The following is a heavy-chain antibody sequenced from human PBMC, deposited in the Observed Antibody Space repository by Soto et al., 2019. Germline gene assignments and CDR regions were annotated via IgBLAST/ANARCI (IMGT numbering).Heavy chain of an antibody. J-gene: IGHJ6*02. CDR1: GYSFTSYW. Sequence: GESLKISCKGSGYSFTSYWIGRVRQMPGKGLEWMGIIYPGDSDTRYSPSFQGQVTISADKSISTAYLQWSSLKASDTAMYYCARLQDHLPENYYYYGMDVWGQGTTVPVSS. D-gene: IGHD1-1*01. CDR3: ARLQDHLPENYYYYGMDV. CDR2: IYPGDSDT. V-gene: IGHV5-51*01.